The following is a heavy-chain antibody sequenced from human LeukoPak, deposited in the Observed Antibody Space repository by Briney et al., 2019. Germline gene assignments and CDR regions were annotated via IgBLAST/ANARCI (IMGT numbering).Heavy chain of an antibody. CDR1: GYTFTGYY. V-gene: IGHV1-2*02. Sequence: ASVKVSCKASGYTFTGYYMHWVRQAPGQGLEGMGWNNPNSCGTSYAQKFQGRVTMTRDTSISTAYMELSRLRSDDTAVYYCARRIYYDSSGYLYYFAYWGQGTLVTVSS. D-gene: IGHD3-22*01. CDR3: ARRIYYDSSGYLYYFAY. CDR2: NNPNSCGT. J-gene: IGHJ4*02.